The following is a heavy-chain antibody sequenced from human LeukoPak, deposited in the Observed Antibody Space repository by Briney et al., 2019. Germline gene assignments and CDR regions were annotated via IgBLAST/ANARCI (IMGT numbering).Heavy chain of an antibody. CDR3: AREGVRGSEALDAFDI. CDR2: ISSTSGYT. D-gene: IGHD3-10*01. CDR1: GFTFGNHF. Sequence: GGSLRLSCAASGFTFGNHFMSWVRQAPGKGLEWVSYISSTSGYTDYADSVKGRFTISRDNAKNLLYLQMNSLRSEDTAVYYCAREGVRGSEALDAFDIWGQGTLVDVST. V-gene: IGHV3-11*05. J-gene: IGHJ3*02.